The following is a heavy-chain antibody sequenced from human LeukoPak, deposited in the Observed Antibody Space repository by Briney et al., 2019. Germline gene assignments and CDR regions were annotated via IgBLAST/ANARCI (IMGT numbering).Heavy chain of an antibody. CDR2: IIGDGGST. D-gene: IGHD1-26*01. CDR3: AKDPYSGSYHAPYYFDY. V-gene: IGHV3-43*02. J-gene: IGHJ4*02. Sequence: GGSRRLSCEASGSPFDDYAITWVRQPPGKGLDWASLIIGDGGSTYYADSVKGRFTISRDNSKNSLYLQMNSLRTEDTALYYCAKDPYSGSYHAPYYFDYWGQGTLVTVSS. CDR1: GSPFDDYA.